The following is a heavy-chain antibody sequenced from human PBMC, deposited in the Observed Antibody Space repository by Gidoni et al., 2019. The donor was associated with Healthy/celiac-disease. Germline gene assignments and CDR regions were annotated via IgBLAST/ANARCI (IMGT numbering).Heavy chain of an antibody. J-gene: IGHJ5*02. D-gene: IGHD3-22*01. V-gene: IGHV1-45*03. CDR3: ASSADSSGYYRFDP. CDR1: VSTFTYRY. Sequence: QMQLVQPGAEVKKTGSSVKVSCKASVSTFTYRYLHWVRPAPRQALEWMGWITPFNCNTNYAQKFQDRVTITRDRSMSTAYMELSSLRSEDTAMYYCASSADSSGYYRFDPWGQGTLVTVSS. CDR2: ITPFNCNT.